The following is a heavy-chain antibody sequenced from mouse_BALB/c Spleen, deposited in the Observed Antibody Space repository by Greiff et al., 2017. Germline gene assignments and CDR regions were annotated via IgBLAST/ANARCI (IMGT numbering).Heavy chain of an antibody. J-gene: IGHJ4*01. D-gene: IGHD2-3*01. Sequence: EVKVIESGGGLVQPGGSLNLSCAASGFDFSRYWMSWARQAPGKGQEWIGEINPGSSTINYTPSLKDKFIISRDNAKNTLYLQMSKVRSEDTALYYCARADGYFMDYWGQGTSVTVSS. CDR3: ARADGYFMDY. CDR2: INPGSSTI. CDR1: GFDFSRYW. V-gene: IGHV4-2*02.